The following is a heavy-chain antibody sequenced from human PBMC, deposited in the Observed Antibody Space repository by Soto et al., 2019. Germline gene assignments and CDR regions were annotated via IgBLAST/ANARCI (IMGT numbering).Heavy chain of an antibody. CDR2: IYWDDDK. V-gene: IGHV2-5*02. CDR3: AHTTETRYYDH. CDR1: GFSLSTTGVG. Sequence: QITLKESGPTLVKPTQTLTLTCTFSGFSLSTTGVGVGWIRQPPGKALEWLVVIYWDDDKRYNPSLKSRLTITKDTSKNQVVLTMTNMDPVDTATYYCAHTTETRYYDHWGQGTLVTVSS. J-gene: IGHJ4*02.